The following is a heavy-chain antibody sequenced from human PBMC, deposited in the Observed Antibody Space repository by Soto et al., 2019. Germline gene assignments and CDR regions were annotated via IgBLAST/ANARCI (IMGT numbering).Heavy chain of an antibody. V-gene: IGHV1-18*01. CDR3: ARDWSRYYDSSGLMWLY. J-gene: IGHJ4*02. CDR2: ISAHNGDT. Sequence: ASVKVSCKASGYTFTSYGISWVRQAPGQGLEWVGWISAHNGDTRYAQNLQGRITMTTDTFTNTAYMEMTSLTSEDTAVYYCARDWSRYYDSSGLMWLYWGQGTMVTVSS. D-gene: IGHD3-22*01. CDR1: GYTFTSYG.